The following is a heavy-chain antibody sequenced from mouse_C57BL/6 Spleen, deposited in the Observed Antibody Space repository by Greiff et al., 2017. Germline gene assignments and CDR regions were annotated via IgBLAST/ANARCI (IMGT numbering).Heavy chain of an antibody. CDR3: ARNYGSRYWYFDV. CDR1: GYSFTGYY. CDR2: INPSTGGT. D-gene: IGHD1-1*01. Sequence: VQLQQSGPELVKPGASVQISCKASGYSFTGYYMNWVKQSPEKSLEWIGEINPSTGGTTYNQKFKAKATLTVDKSSSTAYMQLKSLTSEDSAVYYCARNYGSRYWYFDVWGTGTTVTVSS. J-gene: IGHJ1*03. V-gene: IGHV1-42*01.